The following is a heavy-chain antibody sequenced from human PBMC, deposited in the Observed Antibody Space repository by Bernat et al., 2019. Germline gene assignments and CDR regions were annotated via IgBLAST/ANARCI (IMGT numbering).Heavy chain of an antibody. CDR1: GGSFSGYY. Sequence: QVQLQQWGAGLLKPSETLSLTCAVYGGSFSGYYWSWIRQPPGKGLEWIGEINHSGSTNYNPSLKSRVTISVDTSKNQFSLKLSSVTAADTAVYYCARGGEYCSGGSCHTVDYWGQGTLVTVSS. CDR3: ARGGEYCSGGSCHTVDY. D-gene: IGHD2-15*01. V-gene: IGHV4-34*01. J-gene: IGHJ4*02. CDR2: INHSGST.